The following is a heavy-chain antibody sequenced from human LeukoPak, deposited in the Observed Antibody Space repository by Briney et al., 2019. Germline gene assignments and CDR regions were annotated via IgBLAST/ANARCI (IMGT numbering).Heavy chain of an antibody. D-gene: IGHD2-15*01. Sequence: PSETLSLTCTVSGGSISSYYWSWIRQPPGKGLEWIGYIYYSGSTNYNPSLKSRVTISVDTPKNQFSLKLSSVTAADTAVYYCARSYCSGGSCYYYYYGMDVWGQGTTVTVSS. CDR3: ARSYCSGGSCYYYYYGMDV. CDR2: IYYSGST. CDR1: GGSISSYY. J-gene: IGHJ6*02. V-gene: IGHV4-59*01.